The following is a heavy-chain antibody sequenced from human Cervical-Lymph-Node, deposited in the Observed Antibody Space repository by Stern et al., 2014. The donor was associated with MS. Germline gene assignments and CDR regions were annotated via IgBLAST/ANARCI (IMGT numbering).Heavy chain of an antibody. CDR3: ARGWSYDILTAYSY. CDR1: GGTFSNYA. CDR2: IIPIFGTA. Sequence: VQLVESGAEVKKPGSSVKVSCKASGGTFSNYAISWVRQAPGQGLEWVGGIIPIFGTANYAQKFQGRVTITADESTSTAYMELSSLRSEDTALYYCARGWSYDILTAYSYWGQGTLVTVSS. V-gene: IGHV1-69*01. J-gene: IGHJ4*02. D-gene: IGHD3-9*01.